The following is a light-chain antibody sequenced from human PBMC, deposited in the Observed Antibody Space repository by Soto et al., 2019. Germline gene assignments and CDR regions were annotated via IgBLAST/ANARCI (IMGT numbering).Light chain of an antibody. CDR3: SSFAGNNVYV. Sequence: QSVLTQPPSASGSPGQSVTVSCTGTSSDVGGYDCVSWYQQHPGKAPKLMIYEVSKRPSGVPDRFSGSKSGNTASLTVSGLQAEDEADYYCSSFAGNNVYVFGTGTKLTVL. V-gene: IGLV2-8*01. CDR1: SSDVGGYDC. J-gene: IGLJ1*01. CDR2: EVS.